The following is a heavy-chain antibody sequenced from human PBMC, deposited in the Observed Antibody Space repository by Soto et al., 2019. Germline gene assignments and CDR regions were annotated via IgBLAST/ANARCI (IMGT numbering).Heavy chain of an antibody. D-gene: IGHD1-26*01. Sequence: QVQLVQSGAEVKKPGSSVKVSCKASGGTFSSYAISWVRQAPGQGLEWMGGIIPILGTANYAQKFQGRVTITADESTSTAYMELSSLRSEDTAVYYCARERGRSGSYYVAEYFQHWGQGTLVTVSS. CDR2: IIPILGTA. J-gene: IGHJ1*01. CDR3: ARERGRSGSYYVAEYFQH. CDR1: GGTFSSYA. V-gene: IGHV1-69*01.